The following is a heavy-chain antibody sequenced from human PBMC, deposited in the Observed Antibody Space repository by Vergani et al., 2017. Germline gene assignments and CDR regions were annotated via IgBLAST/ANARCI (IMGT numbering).Heavy chain of an antibody. CDR3: AEGGHYSSSWFEAFDI. CDR1: GFTFSSYD. CDR2: ISGSGGNT. Sequence: EVQLLESGGGLVKPGGSLRLSCAASGFTFSSYDLTWVRQAPGKGLEWVSHISGSGGNTSYADSVKGRFTISRDNSKNTLYLQMNSLRVEDTTVYYCAEGGHYSSSWFEAFDIWGQGTMVTVSS. D-gene: IGHD6-13*01. J-gene: IGHJ3*02. V-gene: IGHV3-23*01.